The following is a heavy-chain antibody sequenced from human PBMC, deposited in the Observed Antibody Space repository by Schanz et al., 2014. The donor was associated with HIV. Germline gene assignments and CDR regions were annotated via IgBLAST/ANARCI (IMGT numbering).Heavy chain of an antibody. CDR1: GGSVRTTY. Sequence: QEQLQEWGPGLVKPSETLSLSCAVYGGSVRTTYYSWIRQPPGKGLEWVGYVSHMGSPNYNPSLKGRVTLSVDPSKTQFSLPLRSGTAADTAIYYCASSITFFGAVYAMDVWGQGTPVTV. J-gene: IGHJ6*02. D-gene: IGHD3-3*01. CDR3: ASSITFFGAVYAMDV. V-gene: IGHV4-59*08. CDR2: VSHMGSP.